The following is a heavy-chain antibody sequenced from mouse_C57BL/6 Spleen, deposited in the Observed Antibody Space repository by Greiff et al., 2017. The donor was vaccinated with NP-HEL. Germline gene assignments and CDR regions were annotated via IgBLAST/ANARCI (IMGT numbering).Heavy chain of an antibody. CDR1: GYTFTSYG. V-gene: IGHV1-81*01. J-gene: IGHJ2*01. Sequence: VQLQQSGAELARPGASVKLSCKASGYTFTSYGISWVKQRTGQGLEWIGEIYPRSGNTYYNEKFKGKATLTADKSSSTAYMELRSLTSEDSAVYFCAREEASNWDFDYWGQGTTLTVSS. CDR2: IYPRSGNT. D-gene: IGHD4-1*01. CDR3: AREEASNWDFDY.